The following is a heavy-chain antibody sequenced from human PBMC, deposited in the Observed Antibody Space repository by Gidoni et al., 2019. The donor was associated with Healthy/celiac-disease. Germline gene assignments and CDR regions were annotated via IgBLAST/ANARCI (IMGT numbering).Heavy chain of an antibody. CDR2: ISYDGSNK. J-gene: IGHJ4*02. Sequence: QVQLVESGGGVVQPGRSLRLSCAASGFTFSSYGMHWVRQAGKGLEWVAVISYDGSNKYYADSVKCRFTISRDNSKNTLYLQMNSLRAEDTAVYYCAKEVGSGSYFDYWGQGTLVTVSS. CDR3: AKEVGSGSYFDY. D-gene: IGHD1-26*01. V-gene: IGHV3-30*18. CDR1: GFTFSSYG.